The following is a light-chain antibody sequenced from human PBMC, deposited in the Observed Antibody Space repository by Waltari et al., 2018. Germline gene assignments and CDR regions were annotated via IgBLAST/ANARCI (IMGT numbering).Light chain of an antibody. Sequence: QSALTQPASVSGSPGQSLPISCPGTSSDVWSYNLVSWYQHPPGKAPKLMIYEGTQRPSGVSDRFSGSKSGDTASLTISGLQAEDEADYYCCSYVRDITWVFGGGTKLTVL. V-gene: IGLV2-23*01. J-gene: IGLJ3*02. CDR2: EGT. CDR1: SSDVWSYNL. CDR3: CSYVRDITWV.